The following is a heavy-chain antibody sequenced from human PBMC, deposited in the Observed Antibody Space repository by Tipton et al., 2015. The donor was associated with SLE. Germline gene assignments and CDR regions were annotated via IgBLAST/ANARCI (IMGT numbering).Heavy chain of an antibody. CDR3: ARGARYSGYDHPFFDY. J-gene: IGHJ4*02. D-gene: IGHD5-12*01. V-gene: IGHV3-7*01. CDR2: IKQAGSEK. CDR1: GFTFSSYW. Sequence: SLRLSCAASGFTFSSYWMSWVRQAPGKGLEWVANIKQAGSEKYYVDSVKGRFTISRDNAKNSLYLQMGSLRAEDMAVYYCARGARYSGYDHPFFDYWGQGTLVTVSS.